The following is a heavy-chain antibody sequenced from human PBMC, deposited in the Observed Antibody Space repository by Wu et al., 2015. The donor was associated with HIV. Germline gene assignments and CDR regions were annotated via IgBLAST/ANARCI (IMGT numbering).Heavy chain of an antibody. D-gene: IGHD3-22*01. V-gene: IGHV1-18*01. J-gene: IGHJ4*02. CDR3: ARGHYYDTSSSPMY. Sequence: QLIQSGAEVKKPGASVKVSCKASGYTFSSYVISWVRQAPGQGLEWMGWISGYNGNTNYAQKVQGRVTMTADTSTSTAYMEVRSLRSDDTAVYFCARGHYYDTSSSPMYWGPGTRVTVSS. CDR2: ISGYNGNT. CDR1: GYTFSSYV.